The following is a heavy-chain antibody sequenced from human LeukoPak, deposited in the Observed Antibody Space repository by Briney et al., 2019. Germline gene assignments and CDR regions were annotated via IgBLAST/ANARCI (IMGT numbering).Heavy chain of an antibody. V-gene: IGHV3-23*01. CDR1: GFTFSSYA. J-gene: IGHJ4*02. CDR2: ISGGDGT. D-gene: IGHD6-19*01. Sequence: GGSLRLSCATSGFTFSSYAMSWVRQAPGKGLEWVSVISGGDGTHYADSVKGRFIISRDNSKNTLYLQMDSLTAEDTAIYYCAKNWLGSPEYWGQGTLVTVSS. CDR3: AKNWLGSPEY.